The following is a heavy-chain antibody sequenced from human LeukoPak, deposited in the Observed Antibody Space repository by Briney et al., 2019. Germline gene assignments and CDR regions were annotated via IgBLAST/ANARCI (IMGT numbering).Heavy chain of an antibody. CDR2: VFYTGNT. J-gene: IGHJ4*02. CDR3: ARDGIGSSTPFDY. D-gene: IGHD6-6*01. V-gene: IGHV4-39*07. Sequence: SETLSLTCTVSGGSISTTAYYWGWIRQPPGKGLEWIGSVFYTGNTFYNPSLQSRVTLSVDTSKNQFSLKLNSVTAADTAFYYCARDGIGSSTPFDYWGQGTLVTVSS. CDR1: GGSISTTAYY.